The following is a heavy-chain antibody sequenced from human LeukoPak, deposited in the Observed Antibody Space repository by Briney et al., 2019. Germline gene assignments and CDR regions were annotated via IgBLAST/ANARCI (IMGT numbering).Heavy chain of an antibody. CDR2: ITWNSDAI. D-gene: IGHD6-19*01. V-gene: IGHV3-9*01. J-gene: IGHJ4*02. Sequence: PGGSLRLSCVGSGFAFDDFAIHWVRQVPGKGLEWVAGITWNSDAIAYADSVKGRFTISRDNAENSVFLQMSSLRPEDWALYYCSKGTSRYNSGWYGADWGQGALVTVSS. CDR3: SKGTSRYNSGWYGAD. CDR1: GFAFDDFA.